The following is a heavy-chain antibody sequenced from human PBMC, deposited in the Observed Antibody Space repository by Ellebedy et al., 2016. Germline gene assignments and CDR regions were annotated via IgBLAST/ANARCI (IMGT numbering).Heavy chain of an antibody. CDR2: ISFSGFN. CDR1: GGSVSSDY. Sequence: SETLSLTCTVSGGSVSSDYWSWIRQPPGKGLEWIGYISFSGFNKYNPSLQSRVTISVGTSRSQFSLNLNSVTTADTAVYYCARLPRGNSFGFFDYWGQGALVTVSS. V-gene: IGHV4-59*02. D-gene: IGHD5-18*01. J-gene: IGHJ4*02. CDR3: ARLPRGNSFGFFDY.